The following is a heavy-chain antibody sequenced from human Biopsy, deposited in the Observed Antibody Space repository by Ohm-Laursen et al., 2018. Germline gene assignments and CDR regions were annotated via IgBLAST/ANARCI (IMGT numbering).Heavy chain of an antibody. CDR3: ARWYGDLFYCYNGMDV. CDR1: GFTFNVYS. D-gene: IGHD3-10*01. J-gene: IGHJ6*02. Sequence: SLRLSCAASGFTFNVYSIVWVRQAPGKGLEWVSSITSRTSSTYYADSVKGRVTISRGNANNSVSLQMDNLRVDDTAVYYCARWYGDLFYCYNGMDVWGQGTTVTVSS. V-gene: IGHV3-21*01. CDR2: ITSRTSST.